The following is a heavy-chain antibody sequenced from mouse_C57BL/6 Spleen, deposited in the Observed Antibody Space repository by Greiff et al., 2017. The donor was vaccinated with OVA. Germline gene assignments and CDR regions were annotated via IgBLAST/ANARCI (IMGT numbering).Heavy chain of an antibody. J-gene: IGHJ4*01. CDR2: IYPGSGNT. D-gene: IGHD2-1*01. CDR1: GYTFTDYY. V-gene: IGHV1-76*01. Sequence: VQLQQSGAELVRPGASVKLSCKASGYTFTDYYINWVKQRPGQGLEWIARIYPGSGNTYYNEQFKGKVTLTAEKSSSTAYMQLSSLTSEDSAVYFCAKFYGNSYYAMDYWGQGTSVTVSS. CDR3: AKFYGNSYYAMDY.